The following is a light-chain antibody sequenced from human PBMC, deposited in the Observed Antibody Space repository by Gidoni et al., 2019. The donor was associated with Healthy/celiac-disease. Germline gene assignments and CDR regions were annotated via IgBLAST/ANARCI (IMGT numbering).Light chain of an antibody. Sequence: EIQMTQSPSTLSASVGDRVTITCRASQSISSWLAWYQQKPGKAPKLLIYKASSLESGVPSRFSGSGSGTEFTLTISSLQPDDFATYYCQQYNSYLGTFGQGTKVEIK. CDR2: KAS. J-gene: IGKJ1*01. CDR1: QSISSW. CDR3: QQYNSYLGT. V-gene: IGKV1-5*03.